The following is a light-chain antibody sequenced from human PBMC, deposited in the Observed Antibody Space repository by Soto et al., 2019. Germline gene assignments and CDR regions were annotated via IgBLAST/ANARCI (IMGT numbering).Light chain of an antibody. J-gene: IGLJ2*01. CDR3: CSYASNYTLI. CDR2: EVT. CDR1: SSDIGSYNL. Sequence: QSVLTQPASVSGSPGQAITISCTGTSSDIGSYNLVSWYQQYPDKAPKLMIFEVTKRPSGVSNRFSGSKSGNTASLTISGLQADDEADYYCCSYASNYTLIFGGGTKVTVL. V-gene: IGLV2-23*02.